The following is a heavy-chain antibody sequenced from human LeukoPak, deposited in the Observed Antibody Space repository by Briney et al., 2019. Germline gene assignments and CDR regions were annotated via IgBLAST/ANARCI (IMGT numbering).Heavy chain of an antibody. CDR1: GGSISSGGYS. D-gene: IGHD4-17*01. V-gene: IGHV4-31*11. CDR2: IYYSGST. CDR3: ARDFTVTTPGRDAFDI. J-gene: IGHJ3*02. Sequence: PSQTLSLTCAVSGGSISSGGYSWSWIRQHPGKGLEWIGYIYYSGSTYYNPSLKSRVTISVDTSKNQFSLKLSSVTAADTAVYYCARDFTVTTPGRDAFDIWGQGTMVTVSS.